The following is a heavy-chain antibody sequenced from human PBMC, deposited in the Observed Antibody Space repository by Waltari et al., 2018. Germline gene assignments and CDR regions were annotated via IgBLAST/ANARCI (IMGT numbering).Heavy chain of an antibody. Sequence: QVHLQPWGAGFLQPSEPLSLTCAVSGASFRGYYWGWVRPPPGKGLEWSGKINHSPNSNYNPSLRSRVSMSVDTSKNQCSLKLSSVTAADTAVYYCVRLEDCTGPGGNCYSGDPFAMDVWGQGATVTVSS. CDR2: INHSPNS. D-gene: IGHD2-15*01. CDR3: VRLEDCTGPGGNCYSGDPFAMDV. J-gene: IGHJ6*02. V-gene: IGHV4-34*01. CDR1: GASFRGYY.